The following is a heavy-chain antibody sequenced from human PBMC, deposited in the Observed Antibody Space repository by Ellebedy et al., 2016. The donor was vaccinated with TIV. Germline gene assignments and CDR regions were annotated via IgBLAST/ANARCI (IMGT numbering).Heavy chain of an antibody. V-gene: IGHV3-23*01. J-gene: IGHJ4*02. Sequence: PGGSLRLSCAASGFTFSSYAMSWVRQAPGKGLEWVSTISNTGSRTYYADSVEGRFIISRDNSKKTLYLQVNSLRVEDTAVYYCARARCNNADCYKPGPWGQGTLVTVSS. D-gene: IGHD2-8*01. CDR1: GFTFSSYA. CDR3: ARARCNNADCYKPGP. CDR2: ISNTGSRT.